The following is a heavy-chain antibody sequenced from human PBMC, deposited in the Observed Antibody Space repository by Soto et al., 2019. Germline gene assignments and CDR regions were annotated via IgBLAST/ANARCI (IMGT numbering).Heavy chain of an antibody. D-gene: IGHD6-19*01. Sequence: ASVKVSCKASGYTFTSYYMHWVRQAPGQGLEWMGIINPSGGSTSYAQKFQGRVTMTRDTSTSTVYMELSSLRSEDTAVYYCARETRSAVDGDLFYYYGMDVWGQGTTVTVSS. CDR1: GYTFTSYY. J-gene: IGHJ6*02. CDR3: ARETRSAVDGDLFYYYGMDV. CDR2: INPSGGST. V-gene: IGHV1-46*01.